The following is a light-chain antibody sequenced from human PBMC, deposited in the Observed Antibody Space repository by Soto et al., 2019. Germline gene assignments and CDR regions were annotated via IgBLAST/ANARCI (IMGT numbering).Light chain of an antibody. V-gene: IGKV3-20*01. CDR1: QSVSSNY. CDR2: GAS. CDR3: QQYDASPSRYT. J-gene: IGKJ2*01. Sequence: EIVLTQSPGTLSLSPGERATLSCRASQSVSSNYLAWYQQIPGQAPRLLVYGASSRAAGIPDRFSGRGSGTDFTLTITRLEPEDSAVYYCQQYDASPSRYTFGQGTKVDIK.